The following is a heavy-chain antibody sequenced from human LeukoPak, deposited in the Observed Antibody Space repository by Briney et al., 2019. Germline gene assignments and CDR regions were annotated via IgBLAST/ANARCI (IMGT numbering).Heavy chain of an antibody. CDR3: ATGPSGDYFDY. CDR2: IIPIFGTA. J-gene: IGHJ4*02. V-gene: IGHV1-69*05. D-gene: IGHD4-17*01. CDR1: GGTFSSYA. Sequence: SVKVSCKASGGTFSSYAISWKRQAPGQGLEWMGGIIPIFGTANYAQKFQGRVTITTDESTSTAYMELSSLRSEDTAVYYCATGPSGDYFDYWGQGTLVTVSS.